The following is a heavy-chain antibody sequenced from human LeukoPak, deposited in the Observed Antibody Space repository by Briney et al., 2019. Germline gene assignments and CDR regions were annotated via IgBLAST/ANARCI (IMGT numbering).Heavy chain of an antibody. Sequence: QPGRSLRLFYALSLCTFTDDVARSVGQAPGKGLEWVAVIWYDGSNKYYADSVKGRFTISRDNPENTLYLQMNSLRAEHTAVYFCARHGRSAADRDYWGQGTLVTVSS. V-gene: IGHV3-33*01. CDR2: IWYDGSNK. CDR3: ARHGRSAADRDY. J-gene: IGHJ4*02. D-gene: IGHD6-13*01. CDR1: LCTFTDDV.